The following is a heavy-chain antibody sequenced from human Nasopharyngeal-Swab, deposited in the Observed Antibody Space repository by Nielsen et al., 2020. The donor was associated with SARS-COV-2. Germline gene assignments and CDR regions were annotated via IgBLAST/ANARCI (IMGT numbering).Heavy chain of an antibody. V-gene: IGHV3-13*01. CDR1: GFTFSSYD. CDR3: ARERTDCSGGSCYSYGMDV. D-gene: IGHD2-15*01. J-gene: IGHJ6*02. CDR2: NGTAGDT. Sequence: GESLKTPCAASGFTFSSYDMHWVRQATGKGLEWVSANGTAGDTYYPGSVKGRFTISSENAKNSLYLQLNSLRAGDTAVYYFARERTDCSGGSCYSYGMDVWGQGTTVTVSS.